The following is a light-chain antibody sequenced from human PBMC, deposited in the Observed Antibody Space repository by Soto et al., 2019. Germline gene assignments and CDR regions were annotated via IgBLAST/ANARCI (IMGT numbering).Light chain of an antibody. Sequence: DIVVTQSPLSLAVTPGETASISCKSSQSLVHGNEYNYLDWYVQKPGQSPQLLIYFASNRAAGVRDRVNGSGSGTDFKLEISRVEADYVGVYYCLQALQSPNFGGGIRMEIK. CDR3: LQALQSPN. CDR2: FAS. V-gene: IGKV2-28*01. CDR1: QSLVHGNEYNY. J-gene: IGKJ4*01.